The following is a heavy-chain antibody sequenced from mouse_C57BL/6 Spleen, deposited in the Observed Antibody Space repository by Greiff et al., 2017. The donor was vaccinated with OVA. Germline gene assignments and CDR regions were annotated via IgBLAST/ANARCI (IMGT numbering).Heavy chain of an antibody. CDR2: IYPGDGDT. V-gene: IGHV1-82*01. Sequence: VQLKQSGPELVKPGASVKISCKASGYAFSSSWMNWVKQRPGKGLEWIGRIYPGDGDTNYNGKFKGKATLTADKSSSTAYMQLSSLTSEDSAVYFCARTAYYSNYDYAMDYWGQGTSVTVSS. CDR1: GYAFSSSW. D-gene: IGHD2-5*01. CDR3: ARTAYYSNYDYAMDY. J-gene: IGHJ4*01.